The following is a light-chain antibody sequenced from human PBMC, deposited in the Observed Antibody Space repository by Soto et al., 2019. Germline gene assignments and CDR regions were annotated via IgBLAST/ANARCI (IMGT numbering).Light chain of an antibody. J-gene: IGLJ2*01. Sequence: QSVLPQPPSVSGAPGQRVTISCTGSISNIGAGYDVHWYQQLPGTAPKLLIYGNSNRPSGVPDRFAGSKSGTSASLAITGLQAEDEADDYCQSYDSSLSGSVVGGGTKLTVL. V-gene: IGLV1-40*01. CDR2: GNS. CDR1: ISNIGAGYD. CDR3: QSYDSSLSGSV.